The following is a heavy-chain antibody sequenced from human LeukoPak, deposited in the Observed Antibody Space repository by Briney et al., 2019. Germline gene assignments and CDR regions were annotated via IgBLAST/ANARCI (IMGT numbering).Heavy chain of an antibody. J-gene: IGHJ4*02. D-gene: IGHD2-15*01. CDR2: ITRSGPTA. Sequence: GGSLRLYCAASGFTFSNYEMNWVRQAPGMGLEWVSYITRSGPTAFYADSVKGRFNISRDNAQNPLFLQMNNLTAEDTAIYYCAGLGFCSDGSCYSLDYWGQGILVTVSS. CDR3: AGLGFCSDGSCYSLDY. CDR1: GFTFSNYE. V-gene: IGHV3-48*03.